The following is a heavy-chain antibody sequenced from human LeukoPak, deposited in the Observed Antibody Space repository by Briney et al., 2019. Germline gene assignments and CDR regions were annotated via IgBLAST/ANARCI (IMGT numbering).Heavy chain of an antibody. D-gene: IGHD4-17*01. V-gene: IGHV3-30*18. CDR3: AKADYGDYVSAYYYYGMDV. Sequence: GGSLRLSCAGSGFTFSSYGMHWVRQAPGKGLEWVAVISYDGSNKYYADSVKGRFTISRDNSKNTLYLQMNSLRAEDTAVYYCAKADYGDYVSAYYYYGMDVWGQGTTVTVSS. CDR1: GFTFSSYG. CDR2: ISYDGSNK. J-gene: IGHJ6*02.